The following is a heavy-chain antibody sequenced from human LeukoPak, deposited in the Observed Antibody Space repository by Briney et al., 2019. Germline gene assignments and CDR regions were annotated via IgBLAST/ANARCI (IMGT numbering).Heavy chain of an antibody. CDR3: ARHLWFGELLFDY. Sequence: SETLSLTCTVSGGSISSYYWSWIRQPPGKGLEWIGYIYTSGSTNYNPSLKSRVTISVDTSKNQFSLKLSSVTAADTAVYYCARHLWFGELLFDYWGQETLVTVSS. V-gene: IGHV4-4*09. D-gene: IGHD3-10*01. CDR2: IYTSGST. J-gene: IGHJ4*02. CDR1: GGSISSYY.